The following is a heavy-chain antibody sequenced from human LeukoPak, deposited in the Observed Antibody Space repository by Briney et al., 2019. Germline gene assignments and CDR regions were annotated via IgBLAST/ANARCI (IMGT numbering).Heavy chain of an antibody. CDR2: ISYDGSKK. J-gene: IGHJ4*02. V-gene: IGHV3-30*18. D-gene: IGHD4-17*01. CDR3: AKTRATVTTLDY. Sequence: GGSLRLSCAASGFTFSTYGMHWVRQAPGKGLEWVAVISYDGSKKYYADSVKGRFTISRDNSKSTLYLQMNSLRAEDTAVYYCAKTRATVTTLDYWGQGTLVTVSS. CDR1: GFTFSTYG.